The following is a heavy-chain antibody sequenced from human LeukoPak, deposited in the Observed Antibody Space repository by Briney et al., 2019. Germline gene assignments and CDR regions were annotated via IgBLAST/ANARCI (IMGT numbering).Heavy chain of an antibody. CDR3: ARVEWELGRGVYYYYYMDV. CDR1: GFTFSDHY. Sequence: GGSLRLSCAASGFTFSDHYMDWVRQAPGKGLEWVGRTRNKANSYTTEYAASVKGRFTISRDDSKNSLYLQMNSLKTEDTAVYYCARVEWELGRGVYYYYYMDVWGKGTTVTVSS. V-gene: IGHV3-72*01. D-gene: IGHD1-26*01. J-gene: IGHJ6*03. CDR2: TRNKANSYTT.